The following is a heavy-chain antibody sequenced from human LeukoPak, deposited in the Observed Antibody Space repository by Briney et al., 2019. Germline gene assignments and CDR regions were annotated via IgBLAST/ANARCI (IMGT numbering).Heavy chain of an antibody. CDR1: GFTFSSYA. CDR2: ISYDGSNK. V-gene: IGHV3-30-3*01. D-gene: IGHD6-6*01. Sequence: GGSLRLSCAASGFTFSSYAVHWVRQAPGKGLEWVAVISYDGSNKYYADSVKGRFTISRDNSKNTLYLQMNSLRAEDTAVYYCAREEDSSSSCFDYWGQGTLVTVSS. J-gene: IGHJ4*02. CDR3: AREEDSSSSCFDY.